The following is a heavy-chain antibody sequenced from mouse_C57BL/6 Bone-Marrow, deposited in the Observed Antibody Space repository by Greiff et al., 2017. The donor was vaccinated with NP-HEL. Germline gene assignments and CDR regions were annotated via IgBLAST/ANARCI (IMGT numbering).Heavy chain of an antibody. D-gene: IGHD2-5*01. CDR2: IYPRSGNT. Sequence: QVQLQQSGAELARPGASVKLSCKASGYTFTSYGISWVKQRTGQGLEWIGEIYPRSGNTYYNEKFKGKATLTADKSSSTAYMELRSLTSEDSAVYFCAREGGYSNWEYFDVWGTGTTVTVSS. CDR1: GYTFTSYG. CDR3: AREGGYSNWEYFDV. V-gene: IGHV1-81*01. J-gene: IGHJ1*03.